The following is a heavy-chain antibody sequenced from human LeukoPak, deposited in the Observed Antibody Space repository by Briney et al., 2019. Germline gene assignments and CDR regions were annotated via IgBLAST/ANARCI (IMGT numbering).Heavy chain of an antibody. V-gene: IGHV5-51*01. CDR1: GYSFSKYW. CDR3: ARPVTNSYYVGSFDI. J-gene: IGHJ3*02. D-gene: IGHD3-10*01. CDR2: IYPGDSDT. Sequence: GESLKISCKGSGYSFSKYWIGWVRQMPGKGLEWMGIIYPGDSDTRYSPSFQGQVTISADKSINTAYLQWSSLKASDTAMYYCARPVTNSYYVGSFDIWGQGTMVTVSS.